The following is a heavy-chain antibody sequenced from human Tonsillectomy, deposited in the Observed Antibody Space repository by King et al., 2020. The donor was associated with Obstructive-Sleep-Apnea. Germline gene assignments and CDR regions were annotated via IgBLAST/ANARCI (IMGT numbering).Heavy chain of an antibody. CDR3: AKEQWLPSFYYYGMDV. CDR1: GFTFTSHG. J-gene: IGHJ6*02. Sequence: VQLVESGGGVVQPGRSLRLSCVASGFTFTSHGMHWVRQAPGRGLEWVAFIRYDGTNKYDVDSVKGRFTISRDNSKNTVYLQMNSLIPEDTAVYYCAKEQWLPSFYYYGMDVWGQGTTVTVSS. D-gene: IGHD6-19*01. CDR2: IRYDGTNK. V-gene: IGHV3-30*02.